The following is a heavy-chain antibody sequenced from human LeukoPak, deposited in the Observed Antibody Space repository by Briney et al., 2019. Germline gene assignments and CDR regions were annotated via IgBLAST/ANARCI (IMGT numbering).Heavy chain of an antibody. CDR1: GGSISSYY. V-gene: IGHV4-4*07. Sequence: PSETLSLTCTVSGGSISSYYWSWIRQPAGKGLVWIGRIYTSGSTNYNPSLKSRVTMSVDTSKNQFSLKLSSVTAADTAVYYCARGYSSGWLSGAFDIWGQGTMVTVSS. CDR2: IYTSGST. CDR3: ARGYSSGWLSGAFDI. J-gene: IGHJ3*02. D-gene: IGHD6-19*01.